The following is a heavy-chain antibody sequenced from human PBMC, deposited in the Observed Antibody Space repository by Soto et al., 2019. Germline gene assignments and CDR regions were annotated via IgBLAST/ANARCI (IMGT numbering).Heavy chain of an antibody. CDR3: ARDRDDYGSGNYYNRIDF. CDR1: GGIFSTYA. J-gene: IGHJ4*02. D-gene: IGHD3-10*01. CDR2: FIPIFGTP. Sequence: QVQLVQSGAEVKKPGSSVKGSCKASGGIFSTYAISWLRQAPGQGLEWMGGFIPIFGTPNYAQRFQGRVTITADESTSTAYMELSRLRSEDTAVYYCARDRDDYGSGNYYNRIDFWGQGTLVTVSS. V-gene: IGHV1-69*01.